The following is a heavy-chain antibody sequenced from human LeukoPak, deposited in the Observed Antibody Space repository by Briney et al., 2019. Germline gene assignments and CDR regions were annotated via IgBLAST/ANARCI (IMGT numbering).Heavy chain of an antibody. V-gene: IGHV1-18*04. D-gene: IGHD2-2*01. J-gene: IGHJ5*02. Sequence: ASVKVSCKASGYTFTSYCISWVRQAPGHGLEWMGWISAYNGNTNYAQKLQGRVTMTTDTSTSTAYMELRSLRSDDTAVYYCARRRRNCSSTSCYFWFDPWGQGTLVTVSS. CDR1: GYTFTSYC. CDR3: ARRRRNCSSTSCYFWFDP. CDR2: ISAYNGNT.